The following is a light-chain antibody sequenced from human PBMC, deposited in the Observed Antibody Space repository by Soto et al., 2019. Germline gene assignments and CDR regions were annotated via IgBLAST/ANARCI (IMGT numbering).Light chain of an antibody. Sequence: NFMLTQPHSVSESPGETVTISCTGSSXSIGSDYVQWFQQRPGSAPTTVVFEDNQRPSGVSDRFSGSVDSSSNSASLTISGLQTEDEADYYCQSYDRNNVNVVFGGGTKVTVL. CDR2: EDN. CDR3: QSYDRNNVNVV. V-gene: IGLV6-57*02. CDR1: SXSIGSDY. J-gene: IGLJ2*01.